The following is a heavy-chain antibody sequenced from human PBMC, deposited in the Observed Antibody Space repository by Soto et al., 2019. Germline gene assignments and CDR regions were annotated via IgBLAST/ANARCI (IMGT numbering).Heavy chain of an antibody. CDR1: GGSVSSGSYY. J-gene: IGHJ5*02. D-gene: IGHD6-13*01. Sequence: PSETLSLTCTVSGGSVSSGSYYLICIRQPPGNGLELIGYIYYSGSTNYNPSLKSRVTISVDTSKNQVSLKLSSVTAADTAVYYCARGVAAAGTNWFDPWGQGTLVTVSS. CDR2: IYYSGST. CDR3: ARGVAAAGTNWFDP. V-gene: IGHV4-61*01.